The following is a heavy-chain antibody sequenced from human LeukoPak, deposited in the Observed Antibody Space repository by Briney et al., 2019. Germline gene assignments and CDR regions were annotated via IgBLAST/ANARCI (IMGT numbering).Heavy chain of an antibody. CDR2: IYSGGTT. V-gene: IGHV3-53*01. D-gene: IGHD3-3*02. CDR1: GFTVSNNY. Sequence: PGGSLRLSCAVSGFTVSNNYMTWARQAPGKGLEWVSVIYSGGTTYYAGSVKGRFTISRDNSNNTLYLQMNSLRADDTAVYYCANRISAALDIWGQGTMVTVSS. CDR3: ANRISAALDI. J-gene: IGHJ3*02.